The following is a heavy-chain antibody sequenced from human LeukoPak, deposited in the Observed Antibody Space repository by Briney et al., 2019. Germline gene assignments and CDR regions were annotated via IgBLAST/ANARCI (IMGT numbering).Heavy chain of an antibody. D-gene: IGHD5-18*01. V-gene: IGHV3-23*01. Sequence: GGSLRLSCAASGFTFSSYAMSWVRQAPGKGLEWVSAISGSGGSTYYADSVKGRFTISRDNSKNTLYLQMNSLRAEDTAVYYCAAERGYSYGYLVDYYYGMDVWGQGTTVTVSS. CDR3: AAERGYSYGYLVDYYYGMDV. CDR1: GFTFSSYA. CDR2: ISGSGGST. J-gene: IGHJ6*02.